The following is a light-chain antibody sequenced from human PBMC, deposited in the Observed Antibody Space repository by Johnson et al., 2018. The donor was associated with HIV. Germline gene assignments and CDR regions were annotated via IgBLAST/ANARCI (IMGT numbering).Light chain of an antibody. Sequence: QSVLTQPPSVSAAPGQRVNISCSGHSSNIENYFVSWYQQLPGAAPRLLIYEDYKRPSGIPDRFSGSKSGASATLGITGLQTGDEADYYCGVWAASLSPHYVCGTGPTITVL. CDR2: EDY. CDR1: SSNIENYF. CDR3: GVWAASLSPHYV. V-gene: IGLV1-51*02. J-gene: IGLJ1*01.